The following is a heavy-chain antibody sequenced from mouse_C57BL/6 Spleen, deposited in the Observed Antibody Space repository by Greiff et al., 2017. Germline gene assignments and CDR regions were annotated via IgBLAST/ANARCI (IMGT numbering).Heavy chain of an antibody. CDR3: AREVTTLVAPMDY. Sequence: QVQLQQPGAELVRPGTSVKLSCKASGYTFTSYWMHWVKQRPGQGLEWIGVIDPSDSYTNYNQKFKGKATLTVDTSSSTAYMQLSSLTSEDSAVYYCAREVTTLVAPMDYWGQGTSVTVSS. V-gene: IGHV1-59*01. J-gene: IGHJ4*01. CDR2: IDPSDSYT. D-gene: IGHD2-3*01. CDR1: GYTFTSYW.